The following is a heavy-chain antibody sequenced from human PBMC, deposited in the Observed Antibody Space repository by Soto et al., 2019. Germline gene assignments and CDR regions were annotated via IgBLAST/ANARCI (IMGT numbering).Heavy chain of an antibody. D-gene: IGHD3-10*01. V-gene: IGHV3-30*18. Sequence: QVQLVESGGGVVQPGRSLRLSCTASGFTFSRYGLHWVRQAPGRGLEWVAVISDDGNSKQYADFVKGRFTISRDNSKNTLYLQMSSLRPEDTAVYYCAKAASHYGSGSYYTNDYCGQGTLFTVSS. J-gene: IGHJ4*02. CDR2: ISDDGNSK. CDR1: GFTFSRYG. CDR3: AKAASHYGSGSYYTNDY.